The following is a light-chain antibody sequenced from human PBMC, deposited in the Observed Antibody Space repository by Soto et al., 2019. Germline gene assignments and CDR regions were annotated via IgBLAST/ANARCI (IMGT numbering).Light chain of an antibody. V-gene: IGKV4-1*01. CDR2: WPS. CDR1: QSVLYSSSSKNF. Sequence: DIVMTQSPDSLAVSLGERATINFKSSQSVLYSSSSKNFLAWYKQKPGQPPKVLSYWPSTRESGVPDRFSGSGAGTDFTLTISSLQAEDAAVYYCQQYYSASATFGQGTKVEIK. CDR3: QQYYSASAT. J-gene: IGKJ1*01.